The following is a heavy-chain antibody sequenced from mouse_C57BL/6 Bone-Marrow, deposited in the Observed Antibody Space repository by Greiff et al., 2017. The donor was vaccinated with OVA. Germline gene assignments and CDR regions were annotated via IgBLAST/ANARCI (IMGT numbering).Heavy chain of an antibody. CDR2: IWSGGST. Sequence: VKLVESGPGLVQPSQSLSITCTVSGFSLTSYGVHWVRQPPGKGLEWLGVIWSGGSTDYNAAFISRLSISKDNSKSQVFFKMNSLQADDTAIYYCAKTGGYDYDGFAYWGQGTLVTVSA. D-gene: IGHD2-4*01. V-gene: IGHV2-4*01. CDR1: GFSLTSYG. CDR3: AKTGGYDYDGFAY. J-gene: IGHJ3*01.